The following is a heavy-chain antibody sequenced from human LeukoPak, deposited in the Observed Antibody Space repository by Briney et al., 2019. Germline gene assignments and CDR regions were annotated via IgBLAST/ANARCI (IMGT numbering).Heavy chain of an antibody. J-gene: IGHJ6*02. V-gene: IGHV3-30*01. Sequence: RGSLRLSCAASGFTFSSYAMHWVRQAPGKGLEWVAVISYDGSNKYYADSVKGRFTISRDNSKNTLYLQMNSLRAEDTAVYYCAKDHISGLYYYYYYGMDVWGQGTTVTVSS. CDR2: ISYDGSNK. CDR3: AKDHISGLYYYYYYGMDV. D-gene: IGHD3-10*01. CDR1: GFTFSSYA.